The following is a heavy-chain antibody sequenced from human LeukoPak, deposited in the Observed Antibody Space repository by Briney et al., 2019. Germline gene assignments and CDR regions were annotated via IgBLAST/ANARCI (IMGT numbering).Heavy chain of an antibody. CDR1: GGSISSSGYF. CDR3: ARVRPHDDILTRVFYYYYMDV. J-gene: IGHJ6*03. Sequence: RSSETLSLTCTVSGGSISSSGYFWGWIRQPPGKGLEWIGNIYHSGSTYYNPSLKSRVTISVDTSKNQFSLKLTSVTAADTAVFYCARVRPHDDILTRVFYYYYMDVWGKGTTVTVSS. CDR2: IYHSGST. V-gene: IGHV4-39*01. D-gene: IGHD3-9*01.